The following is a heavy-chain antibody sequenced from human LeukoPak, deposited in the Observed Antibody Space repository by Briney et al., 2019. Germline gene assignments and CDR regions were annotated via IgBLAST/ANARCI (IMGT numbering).Heavy chain of an antibody. CDR2: TYYRSKWYN. V-gene: IGHV6-1*01. CDR1: GDSVSSKSAA. D-gene: IGHD2-8*02. Sequence: KFSQTLSLTCAISGDSVSSKSAAWNLIRQSPSRGLEWLGRTYYRSKWYNDYAVSVKSRITINPDTSKDQFSLQLNSVTPEDTAVYYCARGYWALYWYFDLWGRGTLVTVSS. J-gene: IGHJ2*01. CDR3: ARGYWALYWYFDL.